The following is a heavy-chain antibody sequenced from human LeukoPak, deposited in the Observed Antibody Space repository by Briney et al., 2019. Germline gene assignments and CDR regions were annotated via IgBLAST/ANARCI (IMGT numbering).Heavy chain of an antibody. V-gene: IGHV4-34*01. J-gene: IGHJ4*02. D-gene: IGHD2-15*01. CDR3: TRRASVAATLDY. Sequence: SETLSLTCAVYGESFSGHYWSWIRQPPGKGLEWIGEVNHSGTTNYNPSLKSRVTISVDTSKNQFSLKLRSVTAANTAVYYCTRRASVAATLDYWGQGTLVTVSS. CDR1: GESFSGHY. CDR2: VNHSGTT.